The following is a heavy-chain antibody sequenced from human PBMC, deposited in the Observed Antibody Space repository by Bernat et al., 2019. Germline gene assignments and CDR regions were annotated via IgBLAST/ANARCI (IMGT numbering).Heavy chain of an antibody. CDR3: ARVIPLRFLAKFDP. CDR1: GGSISSGSYY. V-gene: IGHV4-61*02. Sequence: QVQLQESGPGLVKPSQTLSLTCTVSGGSISSGSYYWSWIRQPAGKGLEWIGRIYTSGSTNYNPPLKSRVTIPVDTSKNQFSLKLSSGTAADTAVYYCARVIPLRFLAKFDPWGQGTMVTVSS. CDR2: IYTSGST. J-gene: IGHJ5*02. D-gene: IGHD3-3*01.